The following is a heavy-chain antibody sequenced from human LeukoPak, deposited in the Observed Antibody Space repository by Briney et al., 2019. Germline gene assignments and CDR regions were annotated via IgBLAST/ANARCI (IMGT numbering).Heavy chain of an antibody. CDR1: DFTFSTYA. J-gene: IGHJ4*02. CDR2: ISGSGDNT. V-gene: IGHV3-23*01. CDR3: TRIVAYYGNSGLCDS. Sequence: PGGTLRLSCAASDFTFSTYAMSWVRQAPGKGLEWVSAISGSGDNTYYADSVKGRFTVSRDNSKNTLYVQMKSLRAEDTGVYYCTRIVAYYGNSGLCDSWGQGTLVIVSS. D-gene: IGHD4-23*01.